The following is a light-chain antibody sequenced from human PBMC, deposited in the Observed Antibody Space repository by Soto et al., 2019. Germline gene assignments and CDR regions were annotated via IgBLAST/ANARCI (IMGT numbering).Light chain of an antibody. CDR3: QQYNSYPWT. J-gene: IGKJ1*01. Sequence: DIQMTQSPSCLSASVGVRFTITFRASQSISSYLNWYQQKPGKAPKLLIYAASSLQSGVPSRFSGSGSGTEFTLTITSLQPDDFATYDCQQYNSYPWTFGQGTKVDI. V-gene: IGKV1-39*01. CDR2: AAS. CDR1: QSISSY.